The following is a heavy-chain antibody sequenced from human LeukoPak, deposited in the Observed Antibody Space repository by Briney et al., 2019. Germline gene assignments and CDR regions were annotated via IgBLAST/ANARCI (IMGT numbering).Heavy chain of an antibody. J-gene: IGHJ6*03. CDR3: ARGPAEWELRYYYYYYMDV. D-gene: IGHD1-26*01. Sequence: ASVKVSCKASGYTFTSYDINWVRQATGQGLEWMGWMNPNSGNTGYVQKFQGRVTMTRNTSISTAYMELSSLRSEDTAVYYCARGPAEWELRYYYYYYMDVWGKGTTVTVSS. V-gene: IGHV1-8*01. CDR1: GYTFTSYD. CDR2: MNPNSGNT.